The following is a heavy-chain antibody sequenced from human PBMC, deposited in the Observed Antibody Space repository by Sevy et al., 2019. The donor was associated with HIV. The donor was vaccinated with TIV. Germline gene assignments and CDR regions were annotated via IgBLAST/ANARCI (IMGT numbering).Heavy chain of an antibody. CDR1: GYTFTGYY. V-gene: IGHV1-2*02. J-gene: IGHJ4*02. CDR2: INPNSGGT. D-gene: IGHD3-22*01. Sequence: GASVKVSCKASGYTFTGYYMHWVRQAPGQGLEWMGWINPNSGGTNYAQKFQGRVTMTRDTSISTAYMELSRLRSDDTAVYYCARDGRYYYDSSGYFYYWGQGTLVTVSS. CDR3: ARDGRYYYDSSGYFYY.